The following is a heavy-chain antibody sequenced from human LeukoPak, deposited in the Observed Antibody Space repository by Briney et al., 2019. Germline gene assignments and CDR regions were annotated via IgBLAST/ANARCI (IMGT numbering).Heavy chain of an antibody. CDR3: ARAVWYQFDY. J-gene: IGHJ4*02. V-gene: IGHV3-33*01. CDR1: GFTFSTYG. Sequence: GGSLRLSCAASGFTFSTYGMHWVRQAPGKGLEWVALIWYDGSNKYYVDSVKGRFTISRDNSKNTLYLQMNSLSAEDTAVYYCARAVWYQFDYWGQGALVSVSS. D-gene: IGHD3-16*01. CDR2: IWYDGSNK.